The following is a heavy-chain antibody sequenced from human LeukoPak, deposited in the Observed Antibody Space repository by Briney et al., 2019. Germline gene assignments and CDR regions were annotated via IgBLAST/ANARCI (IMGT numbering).Heavy chain of an antibody. J-gene: IGHJ4*02. V-gene: IGHV1-2*02. Sequence: ASVKVSCKSSGYTFSDYYIHLVRQAPGPGLEWMGWLNPNSGGTKYAQNFHARVTMTSDTSISTAYMEVRRLRYVDAAVYYCARPQGNSGTYYDYWGEGTLVTVSS. D-gene: IGHD1-26*01. CDR2: LNPNSGGT. CDR1: GYTFSDYY. CDR3: ARPQGNSGTYYDY.